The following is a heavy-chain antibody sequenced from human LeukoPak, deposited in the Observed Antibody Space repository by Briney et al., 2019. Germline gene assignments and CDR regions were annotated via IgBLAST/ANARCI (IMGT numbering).Heavy chain of an antibody. CDR2: IYSGGST. CDR3: ARNDAFDI. Sequence: GGSLRLSCAASGFTFSSYSMSWVRQAPGKGLEWVSVIYSGGSTHYADSGKGRFTISRDNAKNSLYLQMNSLRAEDTAVYYCARNDAFDIWGQGTMVTVSS. J-gene: IGHJ3*02. V-gene: IGHV3-66*01. CDR1: GFTFSSYS.